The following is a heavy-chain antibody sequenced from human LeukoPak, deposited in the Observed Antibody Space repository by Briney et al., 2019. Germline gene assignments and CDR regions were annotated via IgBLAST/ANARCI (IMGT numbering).Heavy chain of an antibody. Sequence: GGSLRLSCAVSGFTFSDYYMSWIRQAPGKGLEWVSYIGTSDTTIYYADSVKGRFTISRDNAKKSLYLQMNSLRAEDTAVYYCARGGFLEWLSDFDIWGQGTMVTVSS. D-gene: IGHD3-3*01. CDR3: ARGGFLEWLSDFDI. V-gene: IGHV3-11*04. J-gene: IGHJ3*02. CDR2: IGTSDTTI. CDR1: GFTFSDYY.